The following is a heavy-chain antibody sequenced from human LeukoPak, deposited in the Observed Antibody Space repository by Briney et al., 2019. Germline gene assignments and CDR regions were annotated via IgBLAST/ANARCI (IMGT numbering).Heavy chain of an antibody. Sequence: ETLSLTCTVSGGSISSSSYYWGWIRQPPGKGLEWIGSIYYSGSTYYNPSLKSRVTISVDTSKNQFSLKLSSVTAADTAVYYCARYGNSGPHFGWGQGTLVTVSS. CDR3: ARYGNSGPHFG. CDR2: IYYSGST. V-gene: IGHV4-39*01. J-gene: IGHJ4*02. D-gene: IGHD3-22*01. CDR1: GGSISSSSYY.